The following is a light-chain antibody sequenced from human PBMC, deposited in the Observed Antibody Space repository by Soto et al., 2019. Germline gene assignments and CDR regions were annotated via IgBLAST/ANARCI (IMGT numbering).Light chain of an antibody. CDR3: CSFTGKYTPYV. Sequence: QSALTQPRSVSGSPGQSVTISCTGSSSDVGGYNSVSWYQQRPGKAPKLIIYDVSERPSGVPDRFSGSKSGNTASLIISGLQAEDEADYYCCSFTGKYTPYVFGTGTKVTVL. J-gene: IGLJ1*01. CDR1: SSDVGGYNS. CDR2: DVS. V-gene: IGLV2-11*01.